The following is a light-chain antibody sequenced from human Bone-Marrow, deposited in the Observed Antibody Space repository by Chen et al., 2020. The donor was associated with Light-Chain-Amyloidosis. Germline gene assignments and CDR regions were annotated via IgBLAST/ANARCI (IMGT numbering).Light chain of an antibody. CDR1: SSNIGSNT. J-gene: IGLJ1*01. CDR3: APWDDSRNGYV. V-gene: IGLV1-44*01. Sequence: QSVLTQPPSASGTPGHRVTISCSGGSSNIGSNTVNWYQQLPGTAPKLLIYDNNQRPSGVPKRSSGSMCGTAASRDISGLQSEDEADYYCAPWDDSRNGYVFGSGTKVTVL. CDR2: DNN.